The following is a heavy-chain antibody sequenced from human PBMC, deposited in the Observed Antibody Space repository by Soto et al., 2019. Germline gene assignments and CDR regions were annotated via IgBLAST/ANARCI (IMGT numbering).Heavy chain of an antibody. D-gene: IGHD3-16*02. V-gene: IGHV3-23*01. CDR1: GFTFSSYA. CDR3: AKSPAGSEPYDYIWGSYRFHWFDP. CDR2: ISGSGGST. J-gene: IGHJ5*02. Sequence: GGSLRLSCAASGFTFSSYAMSWVRQAPGKGLGWVSAISGSGGSTYYADSVKGRFTISRDNSKNTLYLQMNSLRAEDTAVYYCAKSPAGSEPYDYIWGSYRFHWFDPWGQGTLVTVSS.